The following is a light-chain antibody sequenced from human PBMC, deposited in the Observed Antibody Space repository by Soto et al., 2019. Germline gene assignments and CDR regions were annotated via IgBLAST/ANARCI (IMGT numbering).Light chain of an antibody. Sequence: VLTQSPATLSVSPGEGATLSCRASQSVGSSLAWYQQKPGQAPRLLMFDSSTRATGVPAKFSGSGSGTELPLTISSLQSQDFAIFFCQQYDDWPLTFGPGTRVDI. CDR3: QQYDDWPLT. CDR1: QSVGSS. CDR2: DSS. J-gene: IGKJ3*01. V-gene: IGKV3-15*01.